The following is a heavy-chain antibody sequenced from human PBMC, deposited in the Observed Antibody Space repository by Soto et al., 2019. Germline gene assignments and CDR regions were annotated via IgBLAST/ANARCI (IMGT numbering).Heavy chain of an antibody. CDR3: ARDGHYYGSGSYLA. D-gene: IGHD3-10*01. V-gene: IGHV1-2*02. Sequence: QVQLVQSGAEVKKPGASVKVSCKASGYTFTGYYMHWVRQAPGQGLEWMGWINPNSGDTNYAQKFQGRVTMTRETSISTAYMELSRLRSDDTAVYYCARDGHYYGSGSYLAWGQGTLVTVSS. CDR1: GYTFTGYY. J-gene: IGHJ5*02. CDR2: INPNSGDT.